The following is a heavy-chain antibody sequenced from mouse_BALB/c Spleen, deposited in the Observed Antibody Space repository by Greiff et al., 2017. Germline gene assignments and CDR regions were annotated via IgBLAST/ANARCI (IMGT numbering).Heavy chain of an antibody. Sequence: EVQVVESGGDLVKPGGSLKLSCAASGFTFSSYGMSWVRQTPDKRLEWVATISSGGSYTYYPDSVKGRFTISRDNPKNTLFLQMTSLRSEDTAMYYCARGGDYYGTSGYAMDYWGQGTSVTVSS. CDR3: ARGGDYYGTSGYAMDY. D-gene: IGHD1-1*01. J-gene: IGHJ4*01. V-gene: IGHV5-6*01. CDR2: ISSGGSYT. CDR1: GFTFSSYG.